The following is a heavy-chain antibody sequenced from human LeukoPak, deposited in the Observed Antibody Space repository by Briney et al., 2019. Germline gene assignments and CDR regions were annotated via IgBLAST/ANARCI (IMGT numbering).Heavy chain of an antibody. J-gene: IGHJ6*02. CDR2: IIPIFGTA. D-gene: IGHD5-18*01. CDR1: GGTFSSYA. Sequence: ASVKVSCKASGGTFSSYAISWVRQAPGQGLEWMEGIIPIFGTANYAQKFQGRVTITADESTSTAYMELSSLRSEDTAVYYCARGGYSYGSYGYYGMDVWGQGTTVTVSS. V-gene: IGHV1-69*13. CDR3: ARGGYSYGSYGYYGMDV.